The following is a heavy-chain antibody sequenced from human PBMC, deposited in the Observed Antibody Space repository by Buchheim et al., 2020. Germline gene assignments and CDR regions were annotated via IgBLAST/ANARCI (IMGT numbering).Heavy chain of an antibody. CDR2: INHSGST. CDR3: ARGRYCTGGVCYSGPYGMDV. V-gene: IGHV4-34*01. CDR1: GGSFSGYY. J-gene: IGHJ6*02. Sequence: QVQLQQWGAGLLKPSETLSLTCAVYGGSFSGYYWSWIRQPPGKGLEWIGEINHSGSTNYNPSLKGRVTISVDTSKNQFSLKLSSVTAADTAVYYCARGRYCTGGVCYSGPYGMDVWGQGTT. D-gene: IGHD2-8*02.